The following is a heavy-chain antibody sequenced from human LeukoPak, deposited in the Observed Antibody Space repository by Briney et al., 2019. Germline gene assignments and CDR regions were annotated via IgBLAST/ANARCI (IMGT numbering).Heavy chain of an antibody. D-gene: IGHD3-10*01. CDR1: GGTFSSYA. CDR3: ARVRGSGINFDY. V-gene: IGHV1-69*05. J-gene: IGHJ4*02. CDR2: IIPIFGTA. Sequence: SVKVSCKASGGTFSSYAISWVRQAPGQGLEWMGRIIPIFGTANYAQKFQGRVTITTDESTSTAYMELSSLRSEDTAVYYCARVRGSGINFDYWGQGTLVTASS.